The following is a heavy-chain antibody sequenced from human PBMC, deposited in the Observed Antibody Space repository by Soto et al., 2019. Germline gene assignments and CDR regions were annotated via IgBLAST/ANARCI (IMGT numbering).Heavy chain of an antibody. CDR1: GFIFNDYA. CDR2: ISKDGSTK. V-gene: IGHV3-30*04. Sequence: QVQLVESGGGVVQPGRSLRLSCEASGFIFNDYALHWVRQAPGKGLAWVALISKDGSTKFLADSVKGRFTISRDNSKNTLSLQMNSLRRDDAAVYYCARESITLVRDFYYYYGLAVWGQGTTVTVSS. D-gene: IGHD3-10*01. J-gene: IGHJ6*02. CDR3: ARESITLVRDFYYYYGLAV.